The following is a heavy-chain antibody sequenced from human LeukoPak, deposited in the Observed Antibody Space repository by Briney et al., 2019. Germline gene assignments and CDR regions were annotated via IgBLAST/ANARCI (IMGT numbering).Heavy chain of an antibody. V-gene: IGHV1-69*04. D-gene: IGHD6-6*01. CDR2: IIPILGIA. CDR1: GGTFSSYA. Sequence: GASVKVSCKASGGTFSSYAISWVRQAPGQGLEWMGRIIPILGIANYAQKFQGRVTITADKSTSTAYMELRSLRSDDTAVYYCARDGSIAARSPPYYYYMDVWGKGTTVTVSS. J-gene: IGHJ6*03. CDR3: ARDGSIAARSPPYYYYMDV.